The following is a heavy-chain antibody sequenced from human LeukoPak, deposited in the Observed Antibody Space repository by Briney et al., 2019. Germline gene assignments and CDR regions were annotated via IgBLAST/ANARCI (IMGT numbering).Heavy chain of an antibody. Sequence: ASVKVSCKVSGYTLTELSMHWVRQAPGKGLEWMGGFDPEDGETIYAQKFQGRVTMTEDTSTDTAYMELSSLKSEDTAVYYCATVGDSSGYLGYFDYWGQGTLVTVSS. CDR1: GYTLTELS. V-gene: IGHV1-24*01. CDR3: ATVGDSSGYLGYFDY. J-gene: IGHJ4*02. CDR2: FDPEDGET. D-gene: IGHD3-22*01.